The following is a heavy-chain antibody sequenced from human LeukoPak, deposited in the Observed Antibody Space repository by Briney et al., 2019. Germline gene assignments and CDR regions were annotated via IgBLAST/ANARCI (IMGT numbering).Heavy chain of an antibody. Sequence: GASVKVSCKASGYTFTSYYMHWVRQAPGQGLEWMVIINPSGGSTSYAQKFQGRVTMTRDMSTSTVYMELSSLRSEDTAVYYCARGDPAGYCFDYWGQGTLVTVSS. CDR1: GYTFTSYY. J-gene: IGHJ4*02. CDR3: ARGDPAGYCFDY. D-gene: IGHD6-25*01. V-gene: IGHV1-46*01. CDR2: INPSGGST.